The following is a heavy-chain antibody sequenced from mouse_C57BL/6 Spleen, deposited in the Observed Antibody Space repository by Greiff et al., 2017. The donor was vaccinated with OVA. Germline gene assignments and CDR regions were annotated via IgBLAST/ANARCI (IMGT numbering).Heavy chain of an antibody. D-gene: IGHD1-3*01. J-gene: IGHJ4*01. CDR3: AVYRNYAMDY. CDR2: IDPSDSYT. Sequence: QVQLQQPGAELVRPGTSVKLSCKASGYTFTSYWMHWVKQRPGQGLEWIGVIDPSDSYTNYNQKFKGKATLTVDTSSSTAYMQLSSLTSEDSAVYYCAVYRNYAMDYWGQGTSVTVSS. CDR1: GYTFTSYW. V-gene: IGHV1-59*01.